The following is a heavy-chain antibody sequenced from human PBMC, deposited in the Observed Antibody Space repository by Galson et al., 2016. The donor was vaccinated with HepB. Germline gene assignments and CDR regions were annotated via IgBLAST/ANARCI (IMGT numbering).Heavy chain of an antibody. J-gene: IGHJ4*02. CDR3: ARQVGATHDH. D-gene: IGHD1-26*01. V-gene: IGHV5-51*01. Sequence: QSGAEVKKPGESLKISCQGSGYSFAKYWIVWVRQMPGKGLEWMGIIYSGDSDTTYSPSFQGQVTISADKSISTAYLQWSSLKASDTAMYYCARQVGATHDHWGQGTLVTVSS. CDR1: GYSFAKYW. CDR2: IYSGDSDT.